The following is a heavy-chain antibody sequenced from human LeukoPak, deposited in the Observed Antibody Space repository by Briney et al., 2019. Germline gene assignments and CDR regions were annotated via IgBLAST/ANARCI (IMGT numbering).Heavy chain of an antibody. D-gene: IGHD4-17*01. CDR3: ARDGHYRHFDY. CDR2: ISTHNGDT. Sequence: ASVKVSCKASGYTFSYYGINWVRQAPGQGLEWMGWISTHNGDTKYAQKFQGRVTMTTDTSTSTVTMELRSLRADDTAVYYCARDGHYRHFDYWGQGTVVTVSS. CDR1: GYTFSYYG. V-gene: IGHV1-18*01. J-gene: IGHJ4*01.